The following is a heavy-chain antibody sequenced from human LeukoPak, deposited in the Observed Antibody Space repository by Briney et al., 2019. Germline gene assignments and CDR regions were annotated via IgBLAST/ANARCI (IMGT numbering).Heavy chain of an antibody. V-gene: IGHV3-30*18. CDR3: AKTGSIAVSLGY. CDR2: ISYDGSNT. D-gene: IGHD6-19*01. J-gene: IGHJ4*02. Sequence: GGSLRLSCAASGFTFSSYGMHWVRQAPGKGLEWVAVISYDGSNTYYADSVKGRFTISRDNSKNTLYLQMNSLRAEDTAVYYCAKTGSIAVSLGYWGQGTLVTVSS. CDR1: GFTFSSYG.